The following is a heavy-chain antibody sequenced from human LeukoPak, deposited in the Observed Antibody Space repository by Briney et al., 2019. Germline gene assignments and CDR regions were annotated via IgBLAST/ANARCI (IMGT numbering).Heavy chain of an antibody. CDR2: ISYDGSNK. V-gene: IGHV3-30-3*01. Sequence: GGSLRLSCAASGFTFSSYAMHWVRQAPGKGLEWVAVISYDGSNKYYADSVKGRFTISRDNSKNTLYLQMNSLRAEDTAVYYCARESDHFDYWGHGTLVTVSS. CDR3: ARESDHFDY. D-gene: IGHD2-21*01. J-gene: IGHJ4*01. CDR1: GFTFSSYA.